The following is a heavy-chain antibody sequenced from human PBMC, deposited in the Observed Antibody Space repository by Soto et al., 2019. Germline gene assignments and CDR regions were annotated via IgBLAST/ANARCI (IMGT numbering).Heavy chain of an antibody. CDR2: INPNSGGT. Sequence: ASVKVSCKASGYIFTGYYMHWVRQAPGQGLEWMGWINPNSGGTNYAQKFQGWVTMTRDTSISTAYMELSRLRSDDTAVYYCARGLGDIVVVPAAPDDAFDIWGQGTMVTVSS. D-gene: IGHD2-2*01. J-gene: IGHJ3*02. CDR3: ARGLGDIVVVPAAPDDAFDI. CDR1: GYIFTGYY. V-gene: IGHV1-2*04.